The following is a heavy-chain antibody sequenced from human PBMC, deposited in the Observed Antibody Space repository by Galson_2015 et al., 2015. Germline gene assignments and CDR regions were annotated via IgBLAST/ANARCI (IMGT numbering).Heavy chain of an antibody. D-gene: IGHD3-9*01. J-gene: IGHJ6*03. Sequence: QSGAEVKKPGESLKISCKGSGYSFTSYWIGWVRQMPGKGLEWMGIIYPGDSDTRYSPSFQGQVTISADKSISTAYLQWSSLKASDTAMYYCARQSDILTGYYYYYYMDVWGKGTTVTVSS. CDR3: ARQSDILTGYYYYYYMDV. V-gene: IGHV5-51*01. CDR2: IYPGDSDT. CDR1: GYSFTSYW.